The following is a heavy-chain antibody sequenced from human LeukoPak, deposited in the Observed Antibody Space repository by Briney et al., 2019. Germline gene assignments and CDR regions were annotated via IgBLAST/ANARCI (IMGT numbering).Heavy chain of an antibody. CDR3: VTEGYEPPRRVVDS. D-gene: IGHD1-14*01. V-gene: IGHV4-34*01. Sequence: PSETLSLTCAVYGGSFSGYYWSWIRQPPGKGLEWIGEINHSGSTNYNPSLKSRVTISVDTSKNQFSLKLTSLTAADTAVYYCVTEGYEPPRRVVDSWGQGTLVTVSS. CDR1: GGSFSGYY. J-gene: IGHJ4*02. CDR2: INHSGST.